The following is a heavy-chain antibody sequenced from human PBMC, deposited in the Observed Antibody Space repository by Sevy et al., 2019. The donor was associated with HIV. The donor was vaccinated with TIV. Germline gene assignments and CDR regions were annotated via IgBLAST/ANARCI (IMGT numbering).Heavy chain of an antibody. CDR2: ISAYNGNT. CDR3: ARGYYDSWSGYYRRDAFDI. J-gene: IGHJ3*02. CDR1: GYTFTSYG. D-gene: IGHD3-3*01. Sequence: ASVKVSCTASGYTFTSYGISWVRQAPGQVLEWMGWISAYNGNTNYAQKLQGRVTLTTDTSTSTAYMELRSLRSDDTAVYSSARGYYDSWSGYYRRDAFDIWGQGTMVTVSS. V-gene: IGHV1-18*01.